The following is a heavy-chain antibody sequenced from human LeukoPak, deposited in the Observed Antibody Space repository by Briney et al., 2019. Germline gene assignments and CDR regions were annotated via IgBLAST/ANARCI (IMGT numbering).Heavy chain of an antibody. J-gene: IGHJ4*02. D-gene: IGHD2-15*01. CDR1: GFTFSSYA. Sequence: GGSLTLSCAASGFTFSSYAMSWVRQSPGEGLEWVSSISGSGTYTYYADSVKGLFTISRDNSKDTLYLQMNSLRDEDTAVYYCAKGYCSDTNCQTRLGLDYWGQGTLVTVSS. CDR3: AKGYCSDTNCQTRLGLDY. V-gene: IGHV3-23*01. CDR2: ISGSGTYT.